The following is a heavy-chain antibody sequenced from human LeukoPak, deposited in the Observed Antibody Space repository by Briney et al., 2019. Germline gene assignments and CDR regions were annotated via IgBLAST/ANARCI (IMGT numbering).Heavy chain of an antibody. D-gene: IGHD6-13*01. J-gene: IGHJ4*02. V-gene: IGHV4-34*01. CDR1: GRSFSGYY. Sequence: SETLSLTCAVYGRSFSGYYWSWIRQPPGKGLEWIGEINHSGSTNYNPSLKSRVTISVDTSKNQFSLKLSSVTAADTAVYYCAVAGYSSSWYGSFDYWGQGTLVTVSS. CDR2: INHSGST. CDR3: AVAGYSSSWYGSFDY.